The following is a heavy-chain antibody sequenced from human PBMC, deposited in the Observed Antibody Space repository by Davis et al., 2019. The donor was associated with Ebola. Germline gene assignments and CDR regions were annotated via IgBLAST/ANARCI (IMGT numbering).Heavy chain of an antibody. CDR2: IKQDGSEK. D-gene: IGHD3-22*01. Sequence: GESLKISCAASGFTFSSYWMSWVRQAPGKGLEWVANIKQDGSEKYYVDSVKGRFTISRDNAKNSLYLQMNSLRAEDTAVYYCASRTTYYYDSSGYFFAHWGQGTLVTVSS. CDR3: ASRTTYYYDSSGYFFAH. J-gene: IGHJ5*02. V-gene: IGHV3-7*03. CDR1: GFTFSSYW.